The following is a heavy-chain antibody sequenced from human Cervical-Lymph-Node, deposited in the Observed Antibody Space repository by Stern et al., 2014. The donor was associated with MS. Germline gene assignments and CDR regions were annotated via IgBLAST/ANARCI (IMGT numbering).Heavy chain of an antibody. CDR3: AREHHGGNFAA. CDR2: TVQMFEKS. Sequence: VQLVESGAEVKKPGSSVKVSCKVSGATFSTNGISWVRQGPGQGLEWMGATVQMFEKSNYAQRVRGRATITADESTSTAYMELTSLRSEDTGVYYCAREHHGGNFAAWGQGTLDTVSS. D-gene: IGHD4-23*01. J-gene: IGHJ5*02. V-gene: IGHV1-69*01. CDR1: GATFSTNG.